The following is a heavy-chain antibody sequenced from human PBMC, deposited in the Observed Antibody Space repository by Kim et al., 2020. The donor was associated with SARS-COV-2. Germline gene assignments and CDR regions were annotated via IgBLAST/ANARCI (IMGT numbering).Heavy chain of an antibody. V-gene: IGHV1-46*01. D-gene: IGHD3-10*01. CDR1: GYTFTSYY. CDR2: INPSGGST. CDR3: ARDELVGDHLRGVIIKGDY. J-gene: IGHJ4*02. Sequence: ASVKVSCKASGYTFTSYYMHWVRQAPGQGLEWMGIINPSGGSTSYAQKFQGRVTMTRDTSTSTVYMELSSLRSEDTAVYYCARDELVGDHLRGVIIKGDYWGQGTLVTVSS.